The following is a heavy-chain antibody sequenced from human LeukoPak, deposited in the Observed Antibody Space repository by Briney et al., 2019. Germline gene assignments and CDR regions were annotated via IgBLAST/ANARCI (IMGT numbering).Heavy chain of an antibody. CDR2: INPNSDGT. D-gene: IGHD6-13*01. V-gene: IGHV1-2*02. Sequence: ASVKVSCKASGYTFTGYYMHWVRQAPGQGLEWMGWINPNSDGTNYAQKFQGRVTMTRDTSISTAYMELSRLRSDDTAVYYCARGRHSSSWYGVGWFDPWGQGTLVTVSS. CDR1: GYTFTGYY. J-gene: IGHJ5*02. CDR3: ARGRHSSSWYGVGWFDP.